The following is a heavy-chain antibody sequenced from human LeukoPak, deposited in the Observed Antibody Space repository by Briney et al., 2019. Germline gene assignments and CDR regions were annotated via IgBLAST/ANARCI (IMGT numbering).Heavy chain of an antibody. CDR3: ATTGRGFYIDY. D-gene: IGHD3-22*01. CDR2: IYHSGST. CDR1: GGSISSYY. Sequence: SETLFLTCTVSGGSISSYYWNWIRQPPGKGLEWIGYIYHSGSTYYNPSLKSRVTISLETTENQFSLRLRSVTAADTAVYYCATTGRGFYIDYWGQGTLVTVSS. J-gene: IGHJ4*02. V-gene: IGHV4-59*04.